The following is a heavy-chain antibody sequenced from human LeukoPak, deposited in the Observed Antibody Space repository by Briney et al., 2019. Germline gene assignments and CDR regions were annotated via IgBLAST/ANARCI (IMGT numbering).Heavy chain of an antibody. D-gene: IGHD5-24*01. Sequence: SETLSLTCAVYGGSFSGYYWSWIRQPPGKGLEWIGEINHSGSTNYNPSLKSRVTISVDTSKNQFSLKLSSVTAADTAVYYCARRRWLPRYYFDYWGQGTLVTVSS. CDR1: GGSFSGYY. CDR2: INHSGST. CDR3: ARRRWLPRYYFDY. V-gene: IGHV4-34*01. J-gene: IGHJ4*02.